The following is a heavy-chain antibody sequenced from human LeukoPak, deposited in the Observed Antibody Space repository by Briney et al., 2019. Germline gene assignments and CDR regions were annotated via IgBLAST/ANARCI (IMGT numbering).Heavy chain of an antibody. J-gene: IGHJ6*04. V-gene: IGHV3-53*01. CDR3: ARDYDFWSGYHGMDV. Sequence: GGSLRLSCAASGFTVSSNYMSWVRQAPEKGLEWVSVVYSTGTTYYADSVKGRFTISRDNSKNTLYLQMNSLRAEDTAVYYCARDYDFWSGYHGMDVWGKGTTVTVSS. D-gene: IGHD3-3*01. CDR1: GFTVSSNY. CDR2: VYSTGTT.